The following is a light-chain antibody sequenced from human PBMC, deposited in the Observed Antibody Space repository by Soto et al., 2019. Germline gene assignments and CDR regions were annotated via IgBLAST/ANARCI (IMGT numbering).Light chain of an antibody. V-gene: IGKV3-15*01. Sequence: PGEGATLSCRASQTVSSNSLAWYQQKAGQAPRLLIYGASTRATGIPARFSGSGSGTEFTLTISSLQSEDFAVYYCQQYNNWPPITFGQGTRLEIK. J-gene: IGKJ5*01. CDR2: GAS. CDR3: QQYNNWPPIT. CDR1: QTVSSN.